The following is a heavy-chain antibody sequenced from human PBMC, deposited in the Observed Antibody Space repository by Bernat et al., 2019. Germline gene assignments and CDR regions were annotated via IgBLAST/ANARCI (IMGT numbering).Heavy chain of an antibody. Sequence: QVQLVESGGGVVQPGRSLRLSCAASGFTFSSYAMHWVRQAPGKGLEWVAVISYDGSNKYYADSVKGRFTSSRDNSKNTLYLQMNSLRAEDTAVYYCARAGSRQQWLVPFDYWGQGTLVTVSS. V-gene: IGHV3-30-3*01. CDR3: ARAGSRQQWLVPFDY. D-gene: IGHD6-19*01. CDR1: GFTFSSYA. J-gene: IGHJ4*02. CDR2: ISYDGSNK.